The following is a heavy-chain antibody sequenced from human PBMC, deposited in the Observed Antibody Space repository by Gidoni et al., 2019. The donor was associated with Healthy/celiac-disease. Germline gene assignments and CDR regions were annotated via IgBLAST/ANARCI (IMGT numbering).Heavy chain of an antibody. CDR3: TRGRHMIVVVTPDY. Sequence: EVQLVESGGGLVQPGRSLRLSCTASGFTFGDYAMSWFRQAPGKGLEWVGFIRSKAYGGTTEYAASVKGRFTISRDDSKSIAYLQMNSLKTEDTAVYYCTRGRHMIVVVTPDYWGQGTLVTVSS. CDR2: IRSKAYGGTT. CDR1: GFTFGDYA. V-gene: IGHV3-49*03. J-gene: IGHJ4*02. D-gene: IGHD3-22*01.